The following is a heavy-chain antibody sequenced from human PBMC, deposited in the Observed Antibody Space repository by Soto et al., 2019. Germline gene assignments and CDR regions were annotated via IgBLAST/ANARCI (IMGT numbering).Heavy chain of an antibody. CDR3: AKTHSDFLRGSE. D-gene: IGHD3-3*01. CDR2: INDNGVTT. CDR1: AGMFRREA. Sequence: RPALRLSSRGSAGMFRREALSWVRQAPGKGLEWVSAINDNGVTTYYADSVKGRFTISRDNSKNTLYLQMNTLRAEYTARKDSAKTHSDFLRGSE. V-gene: IGHV3-23*01. J-gene: IGHJ1*01.